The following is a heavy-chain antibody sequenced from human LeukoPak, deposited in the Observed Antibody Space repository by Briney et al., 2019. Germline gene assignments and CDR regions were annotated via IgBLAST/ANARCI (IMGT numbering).Heavy chain of an antibody. D-gene: IGHD5-18*01. J-gene: IGHJ4*02. V-gene: IGHV4-30-4*08. Sequence: PSETLSLTCTVSGGSISSGDYYWSWIRQPPGKGLEWIGYIYYSGSTYYNPSLKSRVTISVETSKNQFSLKLSSVTAADTAVYYCASERGYSYGFPDYWGQGTLVTVPS. CDR2: IYYSGST. CDR3: ASERGYSYGFPDY. CDR1: GGSISSGDYY.